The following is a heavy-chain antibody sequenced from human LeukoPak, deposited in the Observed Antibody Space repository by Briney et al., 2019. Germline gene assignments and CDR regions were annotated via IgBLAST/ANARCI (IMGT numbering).Heavy chain of an antibody. J-gene: IGHJ2*01. CDR2: IYYSGST. CDR1: GGSTSSSLYY. D-gene: IGHD3-16*01. V-gene: IGHV4-39*01. CDR3: ARQRGGGYWYFDL. Sequence: SETLSLTCTVSGGSTSSSLYYWGWISQPPGKGLEWIGGIYYSGSTYYNPSLKSRVTISVDTSKNQFSLKLSSVTAADTAVYYCARQRGGGYWYFDLWGRGTLVTVSS.